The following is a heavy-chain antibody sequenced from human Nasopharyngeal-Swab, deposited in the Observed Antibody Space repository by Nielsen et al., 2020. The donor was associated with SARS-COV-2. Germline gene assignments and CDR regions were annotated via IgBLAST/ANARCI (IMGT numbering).Heavy chain of an antibody. Sequence: SETLSLTCAVSGYSIISGYYWGWIRQPPGKGLEWIGSIYHSGSTYYNPSLKSRVTISVDTSKNQFSLKLSSVTAADTAVYYCARQVVVETHNFDYWGQGTLVTVSS. D-gene: IGHD2-21*01. CDR3: ARQVVVETHNFDY. CDR1: GYSIISGYY. CDR2: IYHSGST. V-gene: IGHV4-38-2*01. J-gene: IGHJ4*02.